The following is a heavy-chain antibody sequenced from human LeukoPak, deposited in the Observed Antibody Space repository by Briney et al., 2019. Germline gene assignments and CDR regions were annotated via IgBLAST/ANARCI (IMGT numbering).Heavy chain of an antibody. CDR2: INPNSGGT. D-gene: IGHD5-12*01. V-gene: IGHV1-2*02. J-gene: IGHJ4*02. CDR1: GYTFTGYY. Sequence: ASVKVSCKASGYTFTGYYMHWVRQAPGQGLEWMGWINPNSGGTNYAQKFQGRVTMTTDTSTSTAYMELRSLRSDDTAVYYCARAPYSGYDSFITYYFDYWGQGTLVTVSS. CDR3: ARAPYSGYDSFITYYFDY.